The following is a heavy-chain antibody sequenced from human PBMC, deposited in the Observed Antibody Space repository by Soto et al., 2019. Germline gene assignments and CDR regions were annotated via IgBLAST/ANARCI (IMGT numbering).Heavy chain of an antibody. CDR3: ATWHEREHAYDV. D-gene: IGHD1-1*01. Sequence: DVQLVESGGGLIQPGESLRLSCAAFGLTISGKKYVAWLRQAPGKRLEWVSALYDVDGSFYADSGKGRFTTSSDSSKTTVYLQMNDLRPDDTAVYYCATWHEREHAYDVWGQGTTVSVSS. V-gene: IGHV3-53*01. J-gene: IGHJ3*01. CDR2: LYDVDGS. CDR1: GLTISGKKY.